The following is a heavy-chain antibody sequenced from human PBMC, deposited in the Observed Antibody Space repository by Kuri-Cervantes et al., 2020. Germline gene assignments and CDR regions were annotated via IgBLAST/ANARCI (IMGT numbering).Heavy chain of an antibody. CDR1: GGSVSSGSYY. D-gene: IGHD4-17*01. CDR2: IYYSGST. V-gene: IGHV4-61*01. CDR3: ARGSTTTVTRRHRYFDL. J-gene: IGHJ2*01. Sequence: SETLSLTCTVSGGSVSSGSYYWSWIRQPPGKGLEWIGYIYYSGSTNYNPSLKSRVTISVDTSKNQFSLKLSSVTAADTAVYYCARGSTTTVTRRHRYFDLWGRGTLVTVSS.